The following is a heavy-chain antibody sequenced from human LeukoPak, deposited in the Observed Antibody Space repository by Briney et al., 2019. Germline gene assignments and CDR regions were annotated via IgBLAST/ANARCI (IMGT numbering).Heavy chain of an antibody. CDR2: VYISGNT. D-gene: IGHD3-10*01. CDR3: ARLRYGPFDY. Sequence: SETLSLTCTVSGGSISSYYWSWIRQPAGKTLEWIGRVYISGNTIYNPSLKSRVTISVDTSKNQFSLKLSSVTAADTAVYYCARLRYGPFDYWGQGTLVTVSS. CDR1: GGSISSYY. J-gene: IGHJ4*02. V-gene: IGHV4-4*07.